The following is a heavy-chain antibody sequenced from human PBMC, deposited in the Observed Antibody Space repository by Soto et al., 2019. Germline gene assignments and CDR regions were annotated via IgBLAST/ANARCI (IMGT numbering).Heavy chain of an antibody. CDR1: GFTFDDYA. D-gene: IGHD4-17*01. Sequence: EVQLVESGGGLVQPGRSLRLSCAASGFTFDDYAMHWVRQAPGKGLEWVSGISWNSGSIGYADSVKGRFTISRHNAKNSLYLQMSSLRAEDTALYYCAKGLTTVTTAYFDLWGRGTLVTVSS. CDR2: ISWNSGSI. J-gene: IGHJ2*01. CDR3: AKGLTTVTTAYFDL. V-gene: IGHV3-9*01.